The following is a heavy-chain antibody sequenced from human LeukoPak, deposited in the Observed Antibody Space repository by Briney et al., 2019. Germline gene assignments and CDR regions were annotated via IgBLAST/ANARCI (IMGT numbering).Heavy chain of an antibody. D-gene: IGHD1-26*01. CDR2: ISAYNGNT. CDR1: GYTFTSYG. Sequence: ASVKVSCKASGYTFTSYGISWVRQAPGQGLEWMGWISAYNGNTNYAQKLQGRVTMTTDTSTSTAYMELRSLRSDDTAVYYCARDVFSWEYYYYMDVWGKGTTVTVSS. V-gene: IGHV1-18*01. CDR3: ARDVFSWEYYYYMDV. J-gene: IGHJ6*03.